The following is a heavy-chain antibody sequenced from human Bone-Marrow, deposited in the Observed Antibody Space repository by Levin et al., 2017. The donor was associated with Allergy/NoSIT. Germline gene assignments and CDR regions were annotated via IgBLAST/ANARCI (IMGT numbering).Heavy chain of an antibody. CDR3: ARVRLRYGSGSYYYYYYMDG. V-gene: IGHV3-66*02. J-gene: IGHJ6*03. CDR1: GFTVSSNY. Sequence: GGSLRLSCAASGFTVSSNYMSWVRQAPGKGLEWVSVIYSGGSTYYADSVKGRFTISRDNSKNTLYLQMNSLRAEDTAVYYCARVRLRYGSGSYYYYYYMDGWGKGTTVTVSS. CDR2: IYSGGST. D-gene: IGHD3-10*01.